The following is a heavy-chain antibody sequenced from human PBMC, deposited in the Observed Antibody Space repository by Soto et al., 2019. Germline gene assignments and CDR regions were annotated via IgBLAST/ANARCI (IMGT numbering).Heavy chain of an antibody. D-gene: IGHD2-2*01. V-gene: IGHV3-30*18. CDR1: GFTFSSYG. J-gene: IGHJ4*02. CDR3: AKDQERYCSSTSCYHFDY. CDR2: TSYDGSNK. Sequence: QVQLVESGGGVVQPGRSLRLSCAASGFTFSSYGMHWVRQAPGKGLEWVAVTSYDGSNKYYADSVKGRFTISRDNSKNTLYLQMNSLRAEDTAVYYCAKDQERYCSSTSCYHFDYWGQGTLVTVSS.